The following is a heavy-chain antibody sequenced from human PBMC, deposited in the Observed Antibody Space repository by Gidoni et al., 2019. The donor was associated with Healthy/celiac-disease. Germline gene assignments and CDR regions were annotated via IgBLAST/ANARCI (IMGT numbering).Heavy chain of an antibody. Sequence: QVQLVQSGAEVKKPGSSVKVSCKASGGTFSSYAISWVRQAPGQGLEWMGGIIPIFGTANYAQKFQGRVTITADESTSTAYMELSSLRSEDTAVYYCARGGTPVLRFLEWLSRGNNWFDPWGQGTLVTVSS. J-gene: IGHJ5*02. D-gene: IGHD3-3*01. V-gene: IGHV1-69*01. CDR1: GGTFSSYA. CDR3: ARGGTPVLRFLEWLSRGNNWFDP. CDR2: IIPIFGTA.